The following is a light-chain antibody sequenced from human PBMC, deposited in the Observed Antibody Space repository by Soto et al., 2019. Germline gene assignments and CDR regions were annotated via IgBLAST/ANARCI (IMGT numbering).Light chain of an antibody. CDR2: ADN. CDR3: TSYTRSNIYV. J-gene: IGLJ1*01. CDR1: SSNIGAGYD. V-gene: IGLV1-40*01. Sequence: QSVLTQTPSVSGAPGQKITMSCTGSSSNIGAGYDVHWYQQVPGAAPRLLIYADNNRPSGVPDRFSASKSGTSASLAITGLQGEDEANYYCTSYTRSNIYVFGPGTKLTVL.